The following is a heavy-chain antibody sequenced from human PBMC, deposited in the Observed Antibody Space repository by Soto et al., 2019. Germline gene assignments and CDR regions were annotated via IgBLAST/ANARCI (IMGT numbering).Heavy chain of an antibody. CDR1: AFTFRSYT. Sequence: QVQLVESGGGVVQPGRSLRLSCAASAFTFRSYTMHWVRQAPGKGLEWVATISYDGSKTNYADSVRGRFTISRDNSKSTRFQPMDSLRPEDKAVYSCERDMDSSYFPPPNYLDSWGQGTLVTVSS. CDR2: ISYDGSKT. J-gene: IGHJ4*02. D-gene: IGHD3-10*01. V-gene: IGHV3-30*04. CDR3: ERDMDSSYFPPPNYLDS.